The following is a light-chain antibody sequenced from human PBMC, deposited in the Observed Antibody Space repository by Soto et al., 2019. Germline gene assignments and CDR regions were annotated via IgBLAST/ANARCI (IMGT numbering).Light chain of an antibody. J-gene: IGLJ1*01. V-gene: IGLV2-14*01. CDR3: SSYTSSGTLYV. CDR1: SSDFGGYKY. Sequence: QSVLTQPASVSGSPGQSITISCTGTSSDFGGYKYVSWYQQHPGKVPKLIIYDVSNRPSGVSNRFSGSKSGNTASLTISGLQAEDEADYYCSSYTSSGTLYVFGTGTKVTVL. CDR2: DVS.